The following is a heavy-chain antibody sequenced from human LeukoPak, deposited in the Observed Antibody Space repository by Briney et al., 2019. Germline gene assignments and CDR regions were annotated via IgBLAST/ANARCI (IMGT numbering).Heavy chain of an antibody. CDR1: GFTFSNVW. CDR3: TAGVSRGD. CDR2: IKSKTDGGTI. Sequence: GGSLRLSCAASGFTFSNVWMSWVRRAPGKGLEWVGRIKSKTDGGTINYAAPVKDRFTISRDDSKNTLFLQMNSLKTEDTAVYYCTAGVSRGDWGQGTLVTVSS. D-gene: IGHD3-10*01. J-gene: IGHJ4*02. V-gene: IGHV3-15*01.